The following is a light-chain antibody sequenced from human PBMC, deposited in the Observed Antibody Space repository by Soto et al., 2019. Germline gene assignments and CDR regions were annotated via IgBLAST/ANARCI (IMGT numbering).Light chain of an antibody. J-gene: IGKJ1*01. CDR3: QHYFNSWT. V-gene: IGKV4-1*01. CDR2: WAS. CDR1: QNNKNY. Sequence: IVMTQSPDSLAVSLGERATINCKSSQNNKNYLAWYQQKAGQPPKLIIDWASTRASGVPDRFSGSGSGTDFPLTISSLQAEDVAVYYCQHYFNSWTFGQGTKVEIK.